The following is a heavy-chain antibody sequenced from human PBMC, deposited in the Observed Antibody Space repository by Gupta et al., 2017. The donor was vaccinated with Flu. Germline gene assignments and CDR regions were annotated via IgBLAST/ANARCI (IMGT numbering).Heavy chain of an antibody. V-gene: IGHV3-7*01. CDR3: ARDPGIWGHWFDP. CDR2: IKQVGSEK. D-gene: IGHD2/OR15-2a*01. Sequence: EVQLVESGGGLVQPGGSLSLSCAASGFTFSNYWKSWVRQAPGKGLEWVANIKQVGSEKYIEDSVKGRFTISRDNAKNSLYLQMNSLRAEDTAGYYCARDPGIWGHWFDPWGQGTLVTVSS. J-gene: IGHJ5*02. CDR1: GFTFSNYW.